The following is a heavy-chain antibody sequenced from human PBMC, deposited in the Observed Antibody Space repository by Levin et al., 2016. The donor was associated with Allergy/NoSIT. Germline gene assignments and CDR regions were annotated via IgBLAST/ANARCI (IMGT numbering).Heavy chain of an antibody. J-gene: IGHJ4*02. Sequence: ASVKVSCKTSGYTFDTYAMNWVRHAPGQGLEWMGWINPKTGSPTYAQGFRGRFVFSFDTSVSTAYLQISSLKVEDTAVYYCARAPFVGGGYKPLDFWGQGTLVTVSS. D-gene: IGHD5-24*01. CDR2: INPKTGSP. CDR1: GYTFDTYA. V-gene: IGHV7-4-1*02. CDR3: ARAPFVGGGYKPLDF.